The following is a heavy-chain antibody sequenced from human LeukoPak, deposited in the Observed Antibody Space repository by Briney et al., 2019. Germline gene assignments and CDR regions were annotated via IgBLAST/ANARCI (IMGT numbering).Heavy chain of an antibody. Sequence: GESLRLSCAASGFTFSNYAMSWVRQAPGKGLEWVSGVTPSGNIPYYADSVKGRFTISRDNSKSTLYLQMGSLRAADTALYYCAKDIWLVTSGYQTFDLWGQGTLAVVSS. V-gene: IGHV3-23*01. CDR3: AKDIWLVTSGYQTFDL. CDR1: GFTFSNYA. D-gene: IGHD3-22*01. J-gene: IGHJ4*02. CDR2: VTPSGNIP.